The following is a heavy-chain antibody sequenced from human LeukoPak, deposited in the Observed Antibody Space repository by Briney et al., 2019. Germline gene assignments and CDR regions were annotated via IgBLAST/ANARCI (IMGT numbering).Heavy chain of an antibody. CDR3: ATGYSSGLRGFDY. V-gene: IGHV4-34*01. D-gene: IGHD6-19*01. Sequence: SETLSLTCAVYGGSFSGYYWSWIRQPPGKGLEWIGEINHSGSTNYNPSLKSRVTISVDTSKNQFSLKLSSVTAADTAVYYCATGYSSGLRGFDYWGQGTLVTVSS. CDR1: GGSFSGYY. J-gene: IGHJ4*02. CDR2: INHSGST.